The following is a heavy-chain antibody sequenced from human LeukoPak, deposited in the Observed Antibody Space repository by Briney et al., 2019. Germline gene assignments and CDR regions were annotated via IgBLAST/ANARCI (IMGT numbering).Heavy chain of an antibody. V-gene: IGHV1-8*01. D-gene: IGHD1-26*01. CDR3: ARALGATHSLWY. J-gene: IGHJ4*02. Sequence: ASVKVSCKASGYTFTSYDINWVRQATGQGLEWMGWMNPNGGNTGYAQKFQGRVTMTRNTSISTAYMELSSLRSEDTAVYYCARALGATHSLWYWGQGTLVTVSS. CDR1: GYTFTSYD. CDR2: MNPNGGNT.